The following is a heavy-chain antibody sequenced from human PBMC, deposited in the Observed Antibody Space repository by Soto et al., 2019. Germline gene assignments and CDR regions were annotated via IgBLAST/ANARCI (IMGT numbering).Heavy chain of an antibody. J-gene: IGHJ6*03. D-gene: IGHD5-18*01. CDR3: ARQVDTAMCNYYYYYMDV. CDR1: GGSISSYY. Sequence: PSETLSLTCTVSGGSISSYYWSWIRQPPGKGLEWIGYIYYSGSTNYNPSLKSRVTISVDTSKNQFSLKLSSVTAADTAVYYCARQVDTAMCNYYYYYMDVWGKGTTVTVSS. V-gene: IGHV4-59*08. CDR2: IYYSGST.